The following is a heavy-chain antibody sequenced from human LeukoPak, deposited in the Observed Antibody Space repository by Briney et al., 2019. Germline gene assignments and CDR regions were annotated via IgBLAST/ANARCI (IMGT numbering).Heavy chain of an antibody. CDR2: IFYTGTT. J-gene: IGHJ5*02. CDR3: ARLTLSSYWFDP. D-gene: IGHD2-15*01. Sequence: KSSETLSLTCTVSGGSINTQSYYWVWIRQPPGKGLEWVGSIFYTGTTFHNPALESRVALSVDRSKNHFSLRLNALTAADTAVYYCARLTLSSYWFDPWGQGTLVIVSS. V-gene: IGHV4-39*02. CDR1: GGSINTQSYY.